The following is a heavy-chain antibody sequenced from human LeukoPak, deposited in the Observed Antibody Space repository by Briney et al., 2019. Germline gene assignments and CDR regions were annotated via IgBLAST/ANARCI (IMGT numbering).Heavy chain of an antibody. CDR1: GGSFSDYF. V-gene: IGHV4-59*06. Sequence: SETLSLTCAVNGGSFSDYFWSWIRQPPGKGLEWIGYIYYSGSTYYNPSLKSRVTISVDTSKNQFSLKLSSVTAADTAVYYCARYGGFDAFDFWGQGTMVTVSS. J-gene: IGHJ3*01. CDR2: IYYSGST. D-gene: IGHD2-21*01. CDR3: ARYGGFDAFDF.